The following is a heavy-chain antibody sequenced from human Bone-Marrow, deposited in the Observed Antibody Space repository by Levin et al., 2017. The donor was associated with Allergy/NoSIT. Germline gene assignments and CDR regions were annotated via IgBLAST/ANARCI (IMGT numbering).Heavy chain of an antibody. Sequence: GGSLRLSCAASGFTFSSYGMHWVRQAPGKGLEWVAVISYDGSNKYYADSVKGRFTISRDNSKNTLYLQMNSLRAEDTAVYYCAKDPNYDYVWGSYFFDYWGQGTLVTVSS. CDR1: GFTFSSYG. D-gene: IGHD3-16*01. CDR3: AKDPNYDYVWGSYFFDY. J-gene: IGHJ4*02. CDR2: ISYDGSNK. V-gene: IGHV3-30*18.